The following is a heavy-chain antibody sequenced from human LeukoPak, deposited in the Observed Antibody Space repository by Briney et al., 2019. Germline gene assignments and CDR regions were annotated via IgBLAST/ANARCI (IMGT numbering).Heavy chain of an antibody. CDR3: ARRYCSSSSCYRAFDI. CDR1: GYSFTSYW. J-gene: IGHJ3*02. Sequence: GQSLKISCKVSGYSFTSYWNGWVRQMPGKGLEWIGIIYPGDSDTTYTPSFEGQVTISADKSITTAYLQWSSLKASDTAMFYCARRYCSSSSCYRAFDIWGQGTMVTVSS. V-gene: IGHV5-51*01. D-gene: IGHD2-2*02. CDR2: IYPGDSDT.